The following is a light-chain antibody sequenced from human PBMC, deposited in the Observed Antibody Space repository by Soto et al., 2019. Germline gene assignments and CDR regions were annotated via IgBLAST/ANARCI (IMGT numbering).Light chain of an antibody. J-gene: IGKJ1*01. CDR3: QQYGPSRT. CDR1: QSVSSSY. V-gene: IGKV3-20*01. CDR2: GAS. Sequence: EIVLTQSTGTLSLSPGERATLSCRASQSVSSSYLAWYQQKPGQAPRLLIYGASSRATGIPDKFSGSGSGTDFTLTISRLEPEDFAVYYCQQYGPSRTFGQGTKVEIK.